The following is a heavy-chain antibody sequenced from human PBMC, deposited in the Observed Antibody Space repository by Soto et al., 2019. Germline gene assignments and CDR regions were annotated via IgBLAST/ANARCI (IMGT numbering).Heavy chain of an antibody. J-gene: IGHJ4*02. CDR3: AKVAYCRGGSCRYFDS. D-gene: IGHD2-15*01. CDR1: GFTFSSYD. Sequence: GGSLRLSCAASGFTFSSYDMNWVRQAPGKGLEWVSGISGSGGGTYYTDSVKGRLTISRDNSKSTLYLHVSGLRTEDTALYYCAKVAYCRGGSCRYFDSWGQGTLVTVSS. CDR2: ISGSGGGT. V-gene: IGHV3-23*01.